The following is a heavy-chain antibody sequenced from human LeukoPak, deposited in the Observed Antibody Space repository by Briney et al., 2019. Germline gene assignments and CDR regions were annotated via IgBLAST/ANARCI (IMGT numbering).Heavy chain of an antibody. J-gene: IGHJ4*02. D-gene: IGHD3-3*01. CDR2: ISYDGSNK. CDR3: AKGRYDFWSGSKVDDAFDI. CDR1: GFTFSSYA. V-gene: IGHV3-30-3*01. Sequence: GGSLRLSCAASGFTFSSYAMHWVRQAPGKGLEWVAVISYDGSNKYYADSVKGRFTISRDNAKNTLYLQMNSLRAEDTAVYYCAKGRYDFWSGSKVDDAFDIWGQGTLVTVSS.